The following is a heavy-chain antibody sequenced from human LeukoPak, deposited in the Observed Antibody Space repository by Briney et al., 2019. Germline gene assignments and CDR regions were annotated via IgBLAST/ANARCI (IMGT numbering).Heavy chain of an antibody. CDR3: ARDSNFGVVIIPWFDP. Sequence: NPSETLSLTCAVYGGSFSGYYWSWIRQPAGKGLEWIGRIYTSGSTNYNPSLKSRVTMSVDTSKNQFSLKLSSVTAADTAVYYCARDSNFGVVIIPWFDPWGQGTLVTVSS. CDR1: GGSFSGYY. D-gene: IGHD3-3*01. V-gene: IGHV4-59*10. CDR2: IYTSGST. J-gene: IGHJ5*02.